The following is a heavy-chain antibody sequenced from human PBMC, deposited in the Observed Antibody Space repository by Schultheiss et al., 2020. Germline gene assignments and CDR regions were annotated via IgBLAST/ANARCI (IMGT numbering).Heavy chain of an antibody. J-gene: IGHJ4*02. CDR1: GLAVNSHY. CDR3: ACAARQKRGTFYYYYFDY. D-gene: IGHD3-22*01. Sequence: GGSLRLSCAASGLAVNSHYFSWVRQAPGKGLELVSVIYLDDTTYYADSVKGRFTIYRDNSKNTVNLHMNSLRVDDKAVYYCACAARQKRGTFYYYYFDYWGQGTRVTVSS. CDR2: IYLDDTT. V-gene: IGHV3-53*01.